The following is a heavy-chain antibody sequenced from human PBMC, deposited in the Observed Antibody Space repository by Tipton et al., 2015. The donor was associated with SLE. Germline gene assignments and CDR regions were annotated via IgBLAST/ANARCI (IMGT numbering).Heavy chain of an antibody. CDR2: IFPRDSDT. CDR3: ASGVSGWNFFDY. J-gene: IGHJ4*02. CDR1: GEMFLNYW. Sequence: QLVQSGAEVKKPGESLRISCEGSGEMFLNYWIGWVRQMPGKGLEWMGIIFPRDSDTRYSPPFQGQVPISADRSINTAYLQWNSLKASDTAMYYCASGVSGWNFFDYWGQGTLVTVSS. V-gene: IGHV5-51*01. D-gene: IGHD6-19*01.